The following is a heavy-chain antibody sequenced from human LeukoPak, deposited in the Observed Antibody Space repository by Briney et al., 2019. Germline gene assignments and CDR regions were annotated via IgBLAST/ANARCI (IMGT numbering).Heavy chain of an antibody. V-gene: IGHV3-7*01. CDR3: ARDFSARALLFDY. J-gene: IGHJ4*02. CDR1: GFTFSSYW. D-gene: IGHD3-3*01. Sequence: GGSLRLSCAASGFTFSSYWMSWVRQAPGKGLEWVANIKQDGSEKYYVDSVKGRFTISRDNAKNSLYLQMNSLRAEDTAVYYCARDFSARALLFDYWGQGTLVTVPS. CDR2: IKQDGSEK.